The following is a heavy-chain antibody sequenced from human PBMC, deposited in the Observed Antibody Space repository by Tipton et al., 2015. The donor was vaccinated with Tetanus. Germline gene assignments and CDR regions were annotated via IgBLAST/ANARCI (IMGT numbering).Heavy chain of an antibody. J-gene: IGHJ5*02. CDR3: ASPIKQWLVPLDL. V-gene: IGHV4-59*12. D-gene: IGHD6-19*01. CDR1: GDSITSFY. CDR2: IFYGGTT. Sequence: LRLSCTVSGDSITSFYWSWIRQPPGKGLEWIGYIFYGGTTNYNPSLKSRVTISLDTSKNQFSLQLSSVTAADTAIYYCASPIKQWLVPLDLWGQGILVTVSS.